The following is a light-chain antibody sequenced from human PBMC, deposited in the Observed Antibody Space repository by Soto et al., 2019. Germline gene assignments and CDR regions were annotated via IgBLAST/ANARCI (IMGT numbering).Light chain of an antibody. Sequence: EIVLTQSPGTLSLSPGERATLSCRASQSVSSYLAWYQQKPGQAPRLLIYDASNRATGIPARFSGSGSGTDFTLTISSLEPEDFAVYYCQQRSNWPPTWTFGQGNKVDI. CDR1: QSVSSY. CDR3: QQRSNWPPTWT. J-gene: IGKJ1*01. V-gene: IGKV3-11*01. CDR2: DAS.